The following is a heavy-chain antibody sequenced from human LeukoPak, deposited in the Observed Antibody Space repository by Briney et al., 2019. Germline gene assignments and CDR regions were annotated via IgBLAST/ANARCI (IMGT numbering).Heavy chain of an antibody. CDR1: GGSISSSSYY. Sequence: SETLSLTCTVSGGSISSSSYYWGWIRQPPGKGLEWIGSIYYSGSTYYNPSLKSRVTISVDTSKNQFSLKLSSVTAADTAVYYCASLVTTGKGNLGYYYYYGMDVWGQGTTVTVSS. CDR2: IYYSGST. CDR3: ASLVTTGKGNLGYYYYYGMDV. V-gene: IGHV4-39*01. J-gene: IGHJ6*02. D-gene: IGHD4-11*01.